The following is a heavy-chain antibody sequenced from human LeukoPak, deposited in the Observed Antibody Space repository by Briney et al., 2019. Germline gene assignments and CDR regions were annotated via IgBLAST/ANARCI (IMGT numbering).Heavy chain of an antibody. V-gene: IGHV3-23*01. CDR3: ARSSGWWSLDY. Sequence: PGGSLRLSCAASGFTFSTASLHWVRQAPGRGVGWVSAFDTGFGTYYPDSLKGRFTISRDNSKKTLFLQMNSLRAEDTAVYYCARSSGWWSLDYWGQGTLVTVSS. CDR2: FDTGFGT. CDR1: GFTFSTAS. D-gene: IGHD6-19*01. J-gene: IGHJ4*02.